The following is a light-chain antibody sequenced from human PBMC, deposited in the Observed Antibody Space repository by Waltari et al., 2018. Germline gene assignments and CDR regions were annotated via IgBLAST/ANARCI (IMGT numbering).Light chain of an antibody. V-gene: IGKV3-20*01. Sequence: EVMLTQSPGTLSLSPGERATLSCRASQSVSRTLAWYQQKPGQAPRLLIYDASRRATGIPDRFSGSGSGTDFSLTISRLEPEEFAVYYCQKYGTLPATFGQGTKVEIK. J-gene: IGKJ1*01. CDR2: DAS. CDR3: QKYGTLPAT. CDR1: QSVSRT.